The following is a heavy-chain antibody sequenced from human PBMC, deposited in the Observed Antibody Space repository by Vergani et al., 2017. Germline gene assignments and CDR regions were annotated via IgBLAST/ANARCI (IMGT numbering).Heavy chain of an antibody. CDR2: IYYSGST. V-gene: IGHV4-39*07. CDR1: GGSISSSSYY. D-gene: IGHD2-2*01. J-gene: IGHJ5*02. CDR3: ARAHTVVVPAEALNWFDP. Sequence: QLQLQESGPGLVKPSETLSLTCTVSGGSISSSSYYWGWIRQPPGKGLEWIGSIYYSGSTYYNPSLNSRVTISVDTSKNQFSLKLSSVTAADTAVYYCARAHTVVVPAEALNWFDPWGQGTLVTVSS.